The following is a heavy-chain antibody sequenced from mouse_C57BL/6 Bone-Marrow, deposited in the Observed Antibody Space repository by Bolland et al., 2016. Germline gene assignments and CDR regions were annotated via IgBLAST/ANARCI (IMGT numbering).Heavy chain of an antibody. CDR3: AREGYDGFDY. D-gene: IGHD2-2*01. V-gene: IGHV1-22*01. Sequence: PNNGGTSYNQKFKGKATLTVNKSSSTAYMELRSLTSEDSAVYYCAREGYDGFDYWGQGT. J-gene: IGHJ2*01. CDR2: PNNGGT.